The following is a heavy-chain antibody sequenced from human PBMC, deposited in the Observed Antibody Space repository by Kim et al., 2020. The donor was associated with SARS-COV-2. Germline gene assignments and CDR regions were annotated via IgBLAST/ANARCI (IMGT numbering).Heavy chain of an antibody. J-gene: IGHJ4*02. CDR1: GFTFSSYW. V-gene: IGHV3-7*03. Sequence: GGSLRLSCAASGFTFSSYWMSWVRQAPGKGLEWVANIKQDGSEKYYVDSVKGRFTISRDNAKNSLYLQMNSLRAEDTAVYYCAREEEPSSYYYGSGSYYPYWGQGTLVTVSS. CDR3: AREEEPSSYYYGSGSYYPY. D-gene: IGHD3-10*01. CDR2: IKQDGSEK.